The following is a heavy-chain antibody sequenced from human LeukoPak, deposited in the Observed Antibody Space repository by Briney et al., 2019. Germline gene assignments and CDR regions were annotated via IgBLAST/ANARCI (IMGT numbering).Heavy chain of an antibody. CDR2: IYYSGST. CDR3: AIEPRMDTAMVRRKDDY. Sequence: SETLSLTCTVSGGSISSSSYYWGWIRQPPGKGLEWIGSIYYSGSTYYNPSLKSRVTISVDTSKNQFSLKLSSVTAADTAVYYCAIEPRMDTAMVRRKDDYWGQGTLVTVSS. CDR1: GGSISSSSYY. V-gene: IGHV4-39*01. D-gene: IGHD5-18*01. J-gene: IGHJ4*02.